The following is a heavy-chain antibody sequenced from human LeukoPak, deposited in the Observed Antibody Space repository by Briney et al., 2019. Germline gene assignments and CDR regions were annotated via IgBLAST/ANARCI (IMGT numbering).Heavy chain of an antibody. Sequence: SGPALVKPTQTLTLTCTFSGFSLSTIGMCVNWIRQPPGKALEWLARIDWDDDKYYSTSLKTRLTISKDTSKNHVVLTMTNMDPVDTATYYCAHRREYSSTWYRANFDYWGQGTLVTVSS. J-gene: IGHJ4*02. V-gene: IGHV2-70*12. D-gene: IGHD6-13*01. CDR3: AHRREYSSTWYRANFDY. CDR1: GFSLSTIGMC. CDR2: IDWDDDK.